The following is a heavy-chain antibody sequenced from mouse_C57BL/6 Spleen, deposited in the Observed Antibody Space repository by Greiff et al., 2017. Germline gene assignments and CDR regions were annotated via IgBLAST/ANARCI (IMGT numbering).Heavy chain of an antibody. CDR3: ARYYGSSYYFDD. J-gene: IGHJ2*01. V-gene: IGHV5-6*01. D-gene: IGHD1-1*01. CDR1: GFTFSSYG. Sequence: EVMLVESGGDLVKPGGSLKLSCAASGFTFSSYGMSWVRQTPDKRLEWVATISSGGSYTYYPDSVKGRFTISRDNAKNTLYLQMSSLKSEDTAMYYCARYYGSSYYFDDWGQGTTLTVSS. CDR2: ISSGGSYT.